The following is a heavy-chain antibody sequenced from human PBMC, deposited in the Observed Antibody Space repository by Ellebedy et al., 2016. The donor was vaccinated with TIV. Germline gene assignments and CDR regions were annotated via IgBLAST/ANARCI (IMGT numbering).Heavy chain of an antibody. J-gene: IGHJ4*02. D-gene: IGHD2-15*01. CDR1: GGSFSGYY. CDR3: ASGDCSGGSCYKNDN. CDR2: LNHSGST. V-gene: IGHV4-34*01. Sequence: SETLSLTCAVYGGSFSGYYWIWNRQPPGKGLEWIGELNHSGSTSYNPSLKSRVTISIDMSKNQFSLKLSSVTAAYTAVYYCASGDCSGGSCYKNDNWGQGTLVAVSS.